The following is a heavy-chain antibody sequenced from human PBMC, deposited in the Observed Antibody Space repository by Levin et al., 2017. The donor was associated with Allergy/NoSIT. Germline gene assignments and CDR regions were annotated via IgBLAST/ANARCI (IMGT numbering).Heavy chain of an antibody. J-gene: IGHJ3*02. Sequence: GGSLRLSCAASGFTFSSYSMNWVRQAPGKGLEWVSSISSSSSYIYYADSVKGRFTISRDNAKNSLYLQMNSLRAEDTAVYYCARDPDYDSSGYYLDIWGQGTMVTVSS. V-gene: IGHV3-21*01. CDR1: GFTFSSYS. CDR2: ISSSSSYI. CDR3: ARDPDYDSSGYYLDI. D-gene: IGHD3-22*01.